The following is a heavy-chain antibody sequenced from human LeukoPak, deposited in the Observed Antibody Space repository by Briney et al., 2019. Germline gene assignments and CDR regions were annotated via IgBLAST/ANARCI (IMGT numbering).Heavy chain of an antibody. CDR3: ARGLPYSSSPLEY. CDR2: FGTRSTSV. D-gene: IGHD6-13*01. J-gene: IGHJ4*02. Sequence: GGSLRLSCTASGFTFSGYSMNWIRQAPGKGLEWVSSFGTRSTSVYHAGSVKGRFAISRDNAKNSLYLQMNSLRAEDTALYYCARGLPYSSSPLEYWGQGTLVTVSS. V-gene: IGHV3-21*01. CDR1: GFTFSGYS.